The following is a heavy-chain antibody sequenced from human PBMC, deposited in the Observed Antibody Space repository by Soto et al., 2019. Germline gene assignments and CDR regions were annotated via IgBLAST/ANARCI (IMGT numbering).Heavy chain of an antibody. CDR3: ARDHYGDYVWRSTYYFDY. CDR1: GGSISSGGYY. CDR2: IYYSGST. V-gene: IGHV4-31*03. J-gene: IGHJ4*02. Sequence: QVQLQESGPGLVKPSQTLSLTCTVSGGSISSGGYYWSWIRQHPGKGLEWIGYIYYSGSTYYNPYLMSRVTISVATSKNQFSLKLRYVTAADTGVYYCARDHYGDYVWRSTYYFDYWGQGTLVTVSS. D-gene: IGHD4-17*01.